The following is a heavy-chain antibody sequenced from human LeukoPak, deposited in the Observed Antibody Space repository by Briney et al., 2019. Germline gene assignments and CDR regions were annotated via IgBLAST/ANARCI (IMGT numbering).Heavy chain of an antibody. CDR1: RGSIMTTHW. CDR2: IYHTGTT. D-gene: IGHD4-23*01. J-gene: IGHJ4*02. V-gene: IGHV4-4*02. Sequence: PSGTLSLTCTLSRGSIMTTHWWRWVRQPPGKGLEWIGEIYHTGTTNYSPSLKSRLTISVDQSRNQFSLRLSSVTAADTATYYCAVWGVDYGGNFDYSDYWGQGTLVTVSS. CDR3: AVWGVDYGGNFDYSDY.